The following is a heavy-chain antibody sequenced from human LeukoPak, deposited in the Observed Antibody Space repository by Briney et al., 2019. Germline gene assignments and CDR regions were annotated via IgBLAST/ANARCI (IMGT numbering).Heavy chain of an antibody. CDR2: IYYSGST. D-gene: IGHD4-17*01. J-gene: IGHJ6*03. Sequence: PSETLSLTCTVSGGSISSNGYYWAWFRQPPGKGLVSIGSIYYSGSTNYNPSLKSRVTISVDTSKNQFSLKLSSVTAADTAVYYCARERYGGYGNEHWGNYMDVWGKGTTVTISS. CDR1: GGSISSNGYY. CDR3: ARERYGGYGNEHWGNYMDV. V-gene: IGHV4-39*07.